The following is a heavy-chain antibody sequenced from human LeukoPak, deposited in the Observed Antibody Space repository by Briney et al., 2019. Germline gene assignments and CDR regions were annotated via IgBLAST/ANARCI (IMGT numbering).Heavy chain of an antibody. V-gene: IGHV1-2*02. CDR2: INPNSGGT. CDR1: GYTFTGYY. J-gene: IGHJ3*02. CDR3: ARNRKTLIGRWGGRGGDCYSDAFDI. Sequence: ASVKVSCKASGYTFTGYYMHWVRQAPGQGLEWMGWINPNSGGTNYAQKFQGRVTMTRDTSISTAYMELSRLRSDDTAVYYCARNRKTLIGRWGGRGGDCYSDAFDIWGQGTMVTVSS. D-gene: IGHD2-21*01.